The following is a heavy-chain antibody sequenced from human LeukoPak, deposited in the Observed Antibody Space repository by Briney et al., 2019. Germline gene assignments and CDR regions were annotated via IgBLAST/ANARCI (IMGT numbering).Heavy chain of an antibody. Sequence: ASVKVSCKVSGYTFTYYYMHWVQQAPGKGLEWMGLVDPEDGETIYAERFQGRVTITADTSTDTAYMELSSLRSEDTAVYYCASGIAAAGTWGQGTLVTVSS. D-gene: IGHD6-13*01. CDR2: VDPEDGET. J-gene: IGHJ5*02. V-gene: IGHV1-69-2*01. CDR3: ASGIAAAGT. CDR1: GYTFTYYY.